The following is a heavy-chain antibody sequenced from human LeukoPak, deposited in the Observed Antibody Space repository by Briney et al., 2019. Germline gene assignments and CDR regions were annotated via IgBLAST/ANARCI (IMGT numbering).Heavy chain of an antibody. V-gene: IGHV4-34*01. Sequence: TPETLSLTCAVYGGSFSGYYWSWIRQSPGKGLEWIGGINHSGSTHYNPSLKSRVIISVDTSKRRFFLKLNSVTAADTAVYYCARESNSGYYRFDFWGQGSPVTVSS. CDR2: INHSGST. J-gene: IGHJ4*02. CDR1: GGSFSGYY. D-gene: IGHD3-22*01. CDR3: ARESNSGYYRFDF.